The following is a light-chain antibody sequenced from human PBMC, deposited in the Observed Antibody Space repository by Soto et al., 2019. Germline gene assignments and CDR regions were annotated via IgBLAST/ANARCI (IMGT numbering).Light chain of an antibody. CDR2: EVS. J-gene: IGLJ1*01. CDR3: TSYTSSSTYV. V-gene: IGLV2-14*01. Sequence: SALTQPASVSGSPGQSITISCTGTSSDIGGYNYVSWSQQHPGKAPKLMIYEVSNRPSGVSNRFSGSKSGNTASLTISGLQAEDEADYYCTSYTSSSTYVFGTGTKVTVL. CDR1: SSDIGGYNY.